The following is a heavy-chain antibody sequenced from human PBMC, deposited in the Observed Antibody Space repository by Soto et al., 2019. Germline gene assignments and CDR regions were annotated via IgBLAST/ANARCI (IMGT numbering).Heavy chain of an antibody. J-gene: IGHJ6*02. CDR2: IKSKTDGGTT. Sequence: EVQLVESGGGLVKPGGSLRLSCAASGFTFSNAWMNWVRQAPGKGLEWVGRIKSKTDGGTTDYAAPVKGSFTISRDDSKNTLYLQMNSLKTEDTAVYYCTSVVVVAATPYYYYYGMDVWGQGTTVTVSS. D-gene: IGHD2-15*01. V-gene: IGHV3-15*07. CDR3: TSVVVVAATPYYYYYGMDV. CDR1: GFTFSNAW.